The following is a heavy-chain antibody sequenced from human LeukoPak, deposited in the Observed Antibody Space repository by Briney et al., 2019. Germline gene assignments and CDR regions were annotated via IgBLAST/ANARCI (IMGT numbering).Heavy chain of an antibody. Sequence: SETLSLTCAVYGGSFSGYYWSWIRQPPGKGLEWIGSIYYSGSTYYNPSLKSRVTISVDTSKNQFSLKLSSVTAADTAVYYCARRKDSSGYVVFDYWGQGTLVTVSS. CDR3: ARRKDSSGYVVFDY. J-gene: IGHJ4*02. D-gene: IGHD3-22*01. CDR1: GGSFSGYY. CDR2: IYYSGST. V-gene: IGHV4-34*01.